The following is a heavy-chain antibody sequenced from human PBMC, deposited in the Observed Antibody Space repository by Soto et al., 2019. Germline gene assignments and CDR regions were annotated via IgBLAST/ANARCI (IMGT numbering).Heavy chain of an antibody. V-gene: IGHV4-34*01. J-gene: IGHJ4*02. CDR1: GGSFSGYY. CDR3: ARPPMGSGWLPFDY. Sequence: QVQLQQWGAGLLKPSETLSLTCAVYGGSFSGYYWSWIRQPPGKGLEWIGEINHSGSTNYNPSLKRRVTISVDTSKNQFSLKLSSVTAADTAVYYCARPPMGSGWLPFDYWGQGTLVTVSS. CDR2: INHSGST. D-gene: IGHD6-19*01.